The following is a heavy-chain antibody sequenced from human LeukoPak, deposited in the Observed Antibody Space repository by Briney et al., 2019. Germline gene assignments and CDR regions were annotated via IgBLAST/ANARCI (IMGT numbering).Heavy chain of an antibody. J-gene: IGHJ6*02. V-gene: IGHV4-34*01. CDR2: INHSGST. CDR1: GGSFSGYY. CDR3: ARMGKQWLVKVYYYGMDV. D-gene: IGHD6-19*01. Sequence: SETLSLTCAVYGGSFSGYYWSWIRQPPGRGLEWIGEINHSGSTNYNPSLKSRVTISVDKSKNQFSLKLSSVTAADTAVYYCARMGKQWLVKVYYYGMDVWGQGTTVTVSS.